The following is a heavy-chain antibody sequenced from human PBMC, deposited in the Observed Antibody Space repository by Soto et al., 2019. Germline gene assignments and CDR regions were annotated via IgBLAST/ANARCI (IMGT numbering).Heavy chain of an antibody. CDR2: IYYSGST. D-gene: IGHD3-22*01. J-gene: IGHJ4*02. Sequence: SETLSLTCSVSGDSINSDKYYCGWIRQPPGKGLEWIGNIYYSGSTNYNPSLKSRVTISVDTSKNQFSLKLSSVTAADTAVYYCAREAYYDSSGYYFDYWGQGTLVTVSS. CDR3: AREAYYDSSGYYFDY. CDR1: GDSINSDKYY. V-gene: IGHV4-39*07.